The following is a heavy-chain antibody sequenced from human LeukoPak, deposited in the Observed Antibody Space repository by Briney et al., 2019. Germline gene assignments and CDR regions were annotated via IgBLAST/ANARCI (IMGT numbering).Heavy chain of an antibody. CDR3: ARDTYTSGWYAGWNY. D-gene: IGHD6-19*01. CDR2: IRGSGDIT. J-gene: IGHJ4*02. CDR1: GFIFSTYG. Sequence: GGSLRLSCAASGFIFSTYGMNWVRRAPGKGLEWVSGIRGSGDITYYADSVKGRFTISRDNSKNTLYLQMNSLRAEDTAVYYCARDTYTSGWYAGWNYWGQGTLVTVSS. V-gene: IGHV3-23*01.